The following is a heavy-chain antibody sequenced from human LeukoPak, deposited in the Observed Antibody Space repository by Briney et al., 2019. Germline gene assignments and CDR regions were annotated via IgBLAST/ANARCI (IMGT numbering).Heavy chain of an antibody. CDR1: EFAVTGHY. J-gene: IGHJ4*02. CDR3: AKSPHWELPDY. V-gene: IGHV3-53*01. Sequence: GGSLRLSCAVSEFAVTGHYMSWVRQAPGKGLEWVSLIYSGGDTYYADSVKGRFTISRDNSKNTLYLQMNSLRAEDTAVYYCAKSPHWELPDYWGQGTLVTVSS. CDR2: IYSGGDT. D-gene: IGHD1-26*01.